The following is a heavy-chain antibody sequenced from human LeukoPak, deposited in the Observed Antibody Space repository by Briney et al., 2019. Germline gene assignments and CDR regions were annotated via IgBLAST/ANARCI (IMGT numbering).Heavy chain of an antibody. V-gene: IGHV3-30-3*01. CDR3: ARDPRGGPYYFDY. CDR1: GFTFSSYA. D-gene: IGHD3-16*01. Sequence: PGGSLRLSCAASGFTFSSYAMHWVRQAPGKGLEWVAVIPYDGTNKNYADSVKGRFTISRDNSKNTVYLQMNSLRVEDAAVYYCARDPRGGPYYFDYWGQGTLVTVSS. CDR2: IPYDGTNK. J-gene: IGHJ4*02.